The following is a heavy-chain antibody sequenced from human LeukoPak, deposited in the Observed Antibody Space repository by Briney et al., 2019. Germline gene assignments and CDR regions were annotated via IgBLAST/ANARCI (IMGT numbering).Heavy chain of an antibody. D-gene: IGHD3-22*01. CDR2: ISYDGGNK. CDR1: GFTFSSYA. J-gene: IGHJ4*02. Sequence: PGRSLRLSCAASGFTFSSYAMHWVRQAPGKGLDWVAAISYDGGNKYYADSVKGRFTISRDNSKNTLYLQMNSLRAEDTAVYYCAKCPTDSDYFDYWGQGTLVTVSS. CDR3: AKCPTDSDYFDY. V-gene: IGHV3-30*18.